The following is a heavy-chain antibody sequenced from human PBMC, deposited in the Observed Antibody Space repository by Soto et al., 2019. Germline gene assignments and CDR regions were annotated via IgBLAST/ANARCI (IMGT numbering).Heavy chain of an antibody. Sequence: WVRQAPGQGLEWIGSIHYRGSTYYNPSLKSRVTMSVDTSKNQFSLKLTSVTAADTAVYYCARQGSSWTRIDYWGQGTLVTVSS. CDR3: ARQGSSWTRIDY. D-gene: IGHD6-13*01. CDR2: IHYRGST. V-gene: IGHV4-39*01. J-gene: IGHJ4*02.